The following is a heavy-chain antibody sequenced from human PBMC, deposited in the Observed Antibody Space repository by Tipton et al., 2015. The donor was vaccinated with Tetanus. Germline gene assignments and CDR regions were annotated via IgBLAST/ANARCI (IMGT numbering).Heavy chain of an antibody. CDR2: IYFEGST. Sequence: SGGSISDKKYYWGWIRQPPGRGLEWIASIYFEGSTYYSPSLESRLTIDVDTSQNLFSLRLTSVTAADTAVYYCARHLYGYWFDPWGQGALVSVSS. CDR3: ARHLYGYWFDP. J-gene: IGHJ5*02. V-gene: IGHV4-39*02. CDR1: GGSISDKKYY. D-gene: IGHD2/OR15-2a*01.